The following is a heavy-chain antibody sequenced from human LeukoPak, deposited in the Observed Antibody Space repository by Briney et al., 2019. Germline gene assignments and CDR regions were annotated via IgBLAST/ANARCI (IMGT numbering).Heavy chain of an antibody. CDR1: GFSFSIYG. V-gene: IGHV3-30*02. CDR3: ARDDAGSRDGYNAPNDY. CDR2: IRFDGSDK. D-gene: IGHD5-24*01. J-gene: IGHJ4*02. Sequence: GGSLRLSCVASGFSFSIYGMHWVRQAPGKGLEWRSFIRFDGSDKFYGDSVKGRFTISRDNAKNSLYLQMNSLRAEDTAVYYCARDDAGSRDGYNAPNDYWGQGTLVTVSS.